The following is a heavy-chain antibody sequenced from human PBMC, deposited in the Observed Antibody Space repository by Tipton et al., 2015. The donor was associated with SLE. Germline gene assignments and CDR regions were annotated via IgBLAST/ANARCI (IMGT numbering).Heavy chain of an antibody. Sequence: TLSLTCIVSGDSIISSSWWSWVRQPPGKGLEWIGDIYHSESPNYNPSLKSRVTISIDKSKNQFSLKLSSVTAADTAVYYCEGRAIRFLGVGAFDIWGQGATVTVSS. D-gene: IGHD3-3*01. V-gene: IGHV4/OR15-8*01. CDR2: IYHSESP. CDR1: GDSIISSSW. CDR3: EGRAIRFLGVGAFDI. J-gene: IGHJ3*02.